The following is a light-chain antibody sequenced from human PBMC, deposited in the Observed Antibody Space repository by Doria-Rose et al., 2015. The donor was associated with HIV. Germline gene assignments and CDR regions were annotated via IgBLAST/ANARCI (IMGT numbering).Light chain of an antibody. CDR1: QSLLHTIGYNY. CDR2: LGS. Sequence: DIVLTQSPLSLPVTPGQPAPISCRSSQSLLHTIGYNYLDWYLQKPGQSPQLLIYLGSNRASGVPDRFSGSGSGTDFTLKISRVEAEDVGVYYCMRALQTPYTFGQGTKLEIK. J-gene: IGKJ2*01. V-gene: IGKV2-28*01. CDR3: MRALQTPYT.